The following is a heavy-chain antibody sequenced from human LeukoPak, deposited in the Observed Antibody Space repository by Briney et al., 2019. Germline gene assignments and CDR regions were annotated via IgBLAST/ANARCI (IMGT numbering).Heavy chain of an antibody. CDR1: GGSISSSSYY. CDR2: IYYSGST. J-gene: IGHJ4*02. CDR3: ARGLFGQWLVPFDY. D-gene: IGHD6-19*01. Sequence: SETLSLTCTVSGGSISSSSYYWGWIRQPPGKGLEWIGSIYYSGSTYYNPSLKSRVTISVDTSKNQFSLKLSSVTAADTAVYYCARGLFGQWLVPFDYWGQGTLVTVSS. V-gene: IGHV4-39*07.